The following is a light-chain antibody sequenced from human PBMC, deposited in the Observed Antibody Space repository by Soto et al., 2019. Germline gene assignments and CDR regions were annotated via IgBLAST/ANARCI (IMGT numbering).Light chain of an antibody. CDR2: DAS. CDR3: QQYETLPIT. CDR1: QDIGNY. V-gene: IGKV1-33*01. J-gene: IGKJ5*01. Sequence: DIQMTQSPSSLSASVGDRVSITCQASQDIGNYLNWYQQIPGKAPKLLIFDASTLESGAPPRFSGSGSATDFTFTISSLQPEDIATYYCQQYETLPITFGQGTRLEIK.